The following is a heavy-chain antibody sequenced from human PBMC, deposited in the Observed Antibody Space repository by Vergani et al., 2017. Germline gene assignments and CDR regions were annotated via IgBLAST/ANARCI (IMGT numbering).Heavy chain of an antibody. CDR3: AKDRPDAARWGSGSYQGGFDY. V-gene: IGHV3-30*02. D-gene: IGHD1-26*01. CDR2: LRYDGSNK. Sequence: VQLLESGGGSAQPGESLRLSCVASGFTFTAHGMHWVRQAPGKGLEWVAFLRYDGSNKYYADSVKGRFTISRDNSKNTLYLQMNSLRDEDTAVYYCAKDRPDAARWGSGSYQGGFDYWGQGTLVTVSS. CDR1: GFTFTAHG. J-gene: IGHJ4*02.